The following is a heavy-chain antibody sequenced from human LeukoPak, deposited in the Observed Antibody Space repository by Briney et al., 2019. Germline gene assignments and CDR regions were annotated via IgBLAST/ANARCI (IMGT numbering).Heavy chain of an antibody. V-gene: IGHV3-48*01. CDR1: GFTFNTYS. CDR3: ASRYCNGGSCYFDY. J-gene: IGHJ4*02. CDR2: ISTSSSTI. D-gene: IGHD2-15*01. Sequence: GGSLRLSCAASGFTFNTYSMNWVRQAPGKGLEWVSYISTSSSTIYYADSVKGRFTISRDNAKNSLYLQMNSLRAEDTAVYYCASRYCNGGSCYFDYWGQGTLVTVSS.